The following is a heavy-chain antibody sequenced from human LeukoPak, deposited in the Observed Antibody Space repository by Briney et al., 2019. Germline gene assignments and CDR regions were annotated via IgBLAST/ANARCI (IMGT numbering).Heavy chain of an antibody. D-gene: IGHD3-22*01. CDR2: ISGSGGST. CDR1: GFTFSSYA. J-gene: IGHJ4*02. Sequence: GGSLRLSCAASGFTFSSYAMSWVRQAPGKGLEWVSAISGSGGSTYYADSVKDRFTISRDNSKNTLYLQMNSLRAEDTAVYYCAKDRWNYYDSSGYYYYDYWGQGTLVTVSS. CDR3: AKDRWNYYDSSGYYYYDY. V-gene: IGHV3-23*01.